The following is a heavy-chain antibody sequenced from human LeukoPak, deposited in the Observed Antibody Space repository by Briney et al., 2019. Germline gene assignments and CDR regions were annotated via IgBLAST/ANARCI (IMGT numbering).Heavy chain of an antibody. Sequence: ASVKVSCKASGYTSTSYYVHWVRQAPGQGLEWMGIINPSGGSTSYAQKFQGRVTMTRDMSTSTDYMELSSLRSEDTAVYYCARDNSVEDTAWWFDPWGQGTLVTVSS. J-gene: IGHJ5*02. CDR2: INPSGGST. CDR3: ARDNSVEDTAWWFDP. CDR1: GYTSTSYY. V-gene: IGHV1-46*01. D-gene: IGHD4-23*01.